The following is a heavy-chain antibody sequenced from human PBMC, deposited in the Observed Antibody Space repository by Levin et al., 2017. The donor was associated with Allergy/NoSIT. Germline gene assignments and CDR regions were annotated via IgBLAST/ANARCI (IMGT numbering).Heavy chain of an antibody. J-gene: IGHJ3*02. D-gene: IGHD2-2*01. CDR1: GFTFSSYA. CDR2: ISSNGGST. CDR3: VKSRGIVVVPAARGDAFDI. V-gene: IGHV3-64D*06. Sequence: PGGSLRLSCSASGFTFSSYAMHWVRQAPGKGLEYVSAISSNGGSTYYADSVKGRFTISRDNSKNTLYLQMSSLRAEDTAVYYCVKSRGIVVVPAARGDAFDIWGQGTMVTVSS.